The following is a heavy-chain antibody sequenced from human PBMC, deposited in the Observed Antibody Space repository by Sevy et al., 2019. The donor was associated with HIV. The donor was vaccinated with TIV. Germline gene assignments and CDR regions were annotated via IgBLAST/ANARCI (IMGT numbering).Heavy chain of an antibody. CDR2: MNPNSGNT. D-gene: IGHD3-22*01. CDR3: ARIDSSGYMGNFDY. CDR1: GYTFTTYD. J-gene: IGHJ4*02. Sequence: ASVKVSCKSSGYTFTTYDINWVRQAIGQGLEWMGWMNPNSGNTGYAQKFQGRVTMTSNTSISTAYMELSSLRSEDTAVYYCARIDSSGYMGNFDYWGQGTLVTVSS. V-gene: IGHV1-8*01.